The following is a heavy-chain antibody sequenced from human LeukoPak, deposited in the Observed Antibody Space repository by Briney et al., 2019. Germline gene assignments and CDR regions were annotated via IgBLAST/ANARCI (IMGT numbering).Heavy chain of an antibody. V-gene: IGHV1-18*01. CDR3: ARAPSYYGDYDY. CDR2: ISAYNANT. Sequence: ASVKVSCKASGYTFTSYGISWVRQAPGQGLEWMGWISAYNANTNYAQKIQGRVTMTTDTSTSTAYMELRSLRSEDTAVYYCARAPSYYGDYDYWGQGTLVTVSS. CDR1: GYTFTSYG. D-gene: IGHD4-17*01. J-gene: IGHJ4*02.